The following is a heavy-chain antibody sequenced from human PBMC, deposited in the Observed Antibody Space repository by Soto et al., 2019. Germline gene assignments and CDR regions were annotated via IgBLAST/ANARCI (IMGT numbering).Heavy chain of an antibody. Sequence: QVHLVQSGAEVKKPGASVNVSCKTSGYTFTRNGISWVRQAPGQGLEWMGWISPKSGSIKYAQKFQGRVNMTTDTSTSTASTAQSSSRAVDTAEYYCEKDRDSNNWPPRNVWGPGTTVTITS. D-gene: IGHD3-22*01. CDR2: ISPKSGSI. CDR1: GYTFTRNG. CDR3: EKDRDSNNWPPRNV. V-gene: IGHV1-18*01. J-gene: IGHJ6*02.